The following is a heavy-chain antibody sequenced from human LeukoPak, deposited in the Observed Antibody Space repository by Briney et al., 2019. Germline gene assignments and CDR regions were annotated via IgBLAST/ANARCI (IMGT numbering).Heavy chain of an antibody. J-gene: IGHJ4*02. CDR2: ISSSSSTI. V-gene: IGHV3-48*01. CDR3: AREGYCNRTSCSLSPFDY. CDR1: GFTFSSYS. D-gene: IGHD2-2*01. Sequence: PGGSLRLSCAASGFTFSSYSINWVRQAAGKGLEWVSYISSSSSTINYADSVRGRFTISRDNAKNSLFLQMNSLRAEDTAVYYCAREGYCNRTSCSLSPFDYWGRGTLVTVSS.